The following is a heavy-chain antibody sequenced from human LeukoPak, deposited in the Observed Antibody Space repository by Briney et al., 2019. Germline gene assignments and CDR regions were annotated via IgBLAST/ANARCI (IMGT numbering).Heavy chain of an antibody. CDR2: INPNTGVT. D-gene: IGHD4-17*01. CDR1: GYTSTGYY. CDR3: ARDRTTVTTGYYGMDV. Sequence: ASVKVSCKASGYTSTGYYMHWVRQAPGQGLEWMGWINPNTGVTNYAQKFQGRVTLTRDTSIITAYMELTRLRSDDTAMYYCARDRTTVTTGYYGMDVWGQGTTLTVSS. J-gene: IGHJ6*02. V-gene: IGHV1-2*02.